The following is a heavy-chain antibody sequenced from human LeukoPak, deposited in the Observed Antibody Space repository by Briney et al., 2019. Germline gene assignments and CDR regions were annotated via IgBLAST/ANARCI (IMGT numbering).Heavy chain of an antibody. CDR3: ARLGDWFDP. CDR2: MHHGGST. D-gene: IGHD3-16*01. J-gene: IGHJ5*02. CDR1: GGSISSSSYY. Sequence: SETLSLTCTVSGGSISSSSYYWGWIRQPPGKGLEWIGSMHHGGSTYYNPSFKSRVTISVDTSKNQLSLKLSSVTAADTAVYYCARLGDWFDPWGQGTLVAVSS. V-gene: IGHV4-39*07.